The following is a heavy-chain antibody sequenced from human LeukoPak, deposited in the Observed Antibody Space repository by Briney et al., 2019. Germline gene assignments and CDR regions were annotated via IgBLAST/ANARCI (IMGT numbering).Heavy chain of an antibody. CDR3: ARSLDLVPAAPDY. J-gene: IGHJ4*02. D-gene: IGHD2-2*01. Sequence: GGSLRLSCAASGFTFSSYGMHWVRQAPGKGLEWVSSISSSSSYIYYADSVKGRFTISRDNAKNSLYLQMNSLRAEDTAVYYCARSLDLVPAAPDYWGQGTLVTVSS. V-gene: IGHV3-21*01. CDR2: ISSSSSYI. CDR1: GFTFSSYG.